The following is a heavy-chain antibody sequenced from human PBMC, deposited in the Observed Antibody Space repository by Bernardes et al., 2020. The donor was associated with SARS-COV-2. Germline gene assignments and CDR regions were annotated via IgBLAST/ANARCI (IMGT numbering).Heavy chain of an antibody. V-gene: IGHV5-10-1*01. J-gene: IGHJ2*01. CDR3: ARTSIYCSSTSCYTLPRGYFDL. D-gene: IGHD2-2*02. Sequence: GESLKISCKGSGYSFTSYWISWVRQMPGKGLEWMGRIDPSDSYTNYSPSFQGHVTISADKSISTAYLQWSSLKASDTAMYYCARTSIYCSSTSCYTLPRGYFDLWGRGTLVTVSS. CDR2: IDPSDSYT. CDR1: GYSFTSYW.